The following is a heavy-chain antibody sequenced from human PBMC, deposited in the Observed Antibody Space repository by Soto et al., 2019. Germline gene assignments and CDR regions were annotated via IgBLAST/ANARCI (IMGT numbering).Heavy chain of an antibody. V-gene: IGHV4-39*01. CDR3: ARRHPYERQYWYFDL. D-gene: IGHD5-12*01. J-gene: IGHJ2*01. CDR1: GGSISSSSYY. Sequence: QLQLQESGPGLVKPSETLSLTCTVSGGSISSSSYYWGWIRQPPGKGLEWIGSIYYSGSTYYNPSLKSRVTISVDTSKNQFSLKLSSVTAADTAVYYCARRHPYERQYWYFDLWGRGTLVTVSS. CDR2: IYYSGST.